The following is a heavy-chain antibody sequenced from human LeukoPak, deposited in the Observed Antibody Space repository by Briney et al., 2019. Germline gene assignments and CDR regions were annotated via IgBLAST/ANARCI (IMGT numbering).Heavy chain of an antibody. V-gene: IGHV4-4*09. D-gene: IGHD3-10*01. CDR2: IYTSGST. Sequence: PSETLSLTCTGSGGSFSSYYWSWIRQPPGKGLEWIGYIYTSGSTNFNPSLKSRVTISVDTSKNQFSLKLSSVTAADTAVYYCARSHYYGSGSPYYYYMDVWGKGTTVTVSS. J-gene: IGHJ6*03. CDR1: GGSFSSYY. CDR3: ARSHYYGSGSPYYYYMDV.